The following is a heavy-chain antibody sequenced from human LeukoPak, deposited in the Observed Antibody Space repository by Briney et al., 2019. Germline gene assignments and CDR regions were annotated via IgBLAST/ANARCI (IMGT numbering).Heavy chain of an antibody. CDR1: GFTFDDYA. V-gene: IGHV3-9*01. CDR2: SSWNSGSI. D-gene: IGHD2-2*01. CDR3: AKDRACSSTSCSDTSFAY. J-gene: IGHJ4*02. Sequence: GGSLRLSCAASGFTFDDYAMHGVRQAPGKGREGVSGSSWNSGSIGYAGSVKGRFTIARDNAKNSLYVQMNSLRAEDTAWYYCAKDRACSSTSCSDTSFAYCGQGTLVNVSS.